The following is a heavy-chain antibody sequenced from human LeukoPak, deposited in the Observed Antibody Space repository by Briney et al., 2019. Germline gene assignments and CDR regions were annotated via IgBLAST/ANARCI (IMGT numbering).Heavy chain of an antibody. CDR3: ARARSGWYWFDP. CDR2: MNPNSGNT. D-gene: IGHD6-19*01. V-gene: IGHV1-8*01. Sequence: ASVTVSCKASGYTFTSYDINWVRQAAGQGGEGMGWMNPNSGNTGYAQKFQGRVTMTRNTSISTAYMELSSLRSEDTAVYFCARARSGWYWFDPWGQGTLVTVSS. CDR1: GYTFTSYD. J-gene: IGHJ5*02.